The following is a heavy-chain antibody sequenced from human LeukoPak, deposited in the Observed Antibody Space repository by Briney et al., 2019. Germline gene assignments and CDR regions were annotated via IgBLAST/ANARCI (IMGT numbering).Heavy chain of an antibody. D-gene: IGHD1-26*01. CDR2: IWYDGSNK. CDR3: ARDPKPCTGSAEYFRH. CDR1: GFTFSSYG. Sequence: GRSLRLSCAASGFTFSSYGMHWVRQAPGKGLEWVAVIWYDGSNKYYADSVKGRFTISRDNSKNTLYLQMNSLQTEDTAVYYCARDPKPCTGSAEYFRHWGQGTLVTVSS. V-gene: IGHV3-33*01. J-gene: IGHJ1*01.